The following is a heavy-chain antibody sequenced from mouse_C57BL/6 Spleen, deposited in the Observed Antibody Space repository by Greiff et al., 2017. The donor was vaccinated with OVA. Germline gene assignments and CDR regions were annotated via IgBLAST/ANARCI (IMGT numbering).Heavy chain of an antibody. D-gene: IGHD1-1*01. J-gene: IGHJ2*01. V-gene: IGHV3-6*01. CDR2: ISYDGSN. CDR3: ARGVLLRYYFDY. CDR1: GYSITSGYY. Sequence: VQLKQSGPGLVKPSQSLSLTCSVTGYSITSGYYWNWIRQFPGNKLEWMGYISYDGSNNYNPSLKNRISITRDTSKNQFFLKLNSVTTEDTATYYCARGVLLRYYFDYWGQGTTLTVSS.